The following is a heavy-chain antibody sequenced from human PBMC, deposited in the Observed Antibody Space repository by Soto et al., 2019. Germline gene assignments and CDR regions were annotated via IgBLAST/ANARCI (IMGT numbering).Heavy chain of an antibody. CDR1: GFTFSSHS. Sequence: EVQLVESGGGLVKPGGSLRLSCAGSGFTFSSHSMNWVRQAPGKGLEWVSSISSSSSYIDYADSVKGRFTISRDNAKNSLYLQMNSLRVEDTAVYYCARDLQMATIWGGDYWGQGTLVTVSS. CDR3: ARDLQMATIWGGDY. V-gene: IGHV3-21*01. J-gene: IGHJ4*02. D-gene: IGHD5-12*01. CDR2: ISSSSSYI.